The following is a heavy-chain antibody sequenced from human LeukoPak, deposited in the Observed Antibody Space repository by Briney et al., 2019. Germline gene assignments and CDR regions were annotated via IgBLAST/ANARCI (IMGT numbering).Heavy chain of an antibody. D-gene: IGHD5-18*01. Sequence: KPSETLSLTCTVSGGSISTISYYWGWIRQPPGKGLEWIGTIYYSGNTYYNPSLKSRVTISVDTSKNQFSLKLSSVTAADTAAYYCARRPKGRDERIQLWVFDYWGQGTLVTVSS. CDR1: GGSISTISYY. J-gene: IGHJ4*02. CDR2: IYYSGNT. V-gene: IGHV4-39*01. CDR3: ARRPKGRDERIQLWVFDY.